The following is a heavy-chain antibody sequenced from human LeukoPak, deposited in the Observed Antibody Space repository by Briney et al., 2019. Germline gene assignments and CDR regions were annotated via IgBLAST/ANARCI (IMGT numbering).Heavy chain of an antibody. CDR3: ARDQVLGYYYDSSGYFGY. CDR1: GYTFTSYG. J-gene: IGHJ4*02. D-gene: IGHD3-22*01. V-gene: IGHV1-18*01. CDR2: ISAYNGNT. Sequence: ASVKVSCTASGYTFTSYGISWVRQAPGQGLEWMGWISAYNGNTNYAQKLQGRVTMTTDTSTSTAYMELRSLRSDDTAVYYCARDQVLGYYYDSSGYFGYWGQGTLVTVSS.